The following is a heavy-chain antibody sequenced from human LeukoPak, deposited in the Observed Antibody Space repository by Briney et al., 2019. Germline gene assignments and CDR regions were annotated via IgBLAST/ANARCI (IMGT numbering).Heavy chain of an antibody. V-gene: IGHV1-18*01. Sequence: ASVKVSCKASGYTFTSYGISWVRQAPGQGLEWMGWISAYNGNTNYAQKLQGRVTMTTDTSTSTAYMELRSLRSDDTAVYYCERDLVPYGSGSLSWKWFDPWGQGTLVTVSS. CDR3: ERDLVPYGSGSLSWKWFDP. CDR2: ISAYNGNT. CDR1: GYTFTSYG. J-gene: IGHJ5*02. D-gene: IGHD3-10*01.